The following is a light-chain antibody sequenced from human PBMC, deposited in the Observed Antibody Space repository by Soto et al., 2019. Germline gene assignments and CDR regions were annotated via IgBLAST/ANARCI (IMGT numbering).Light chain of an antibody. V-gene: IGKV3-20*01. J-gene: IGKJ1*01. CDR1: QSFGSTS. CDR3: QQYGSSPSGR. Sequence: IVFTQSPGTLSLSPGERATLSCRASQSFGSTSLAWYQQQPGQSRRLLIYGASSRSPGIPDRFSGSVSGTDFTLTISRLEPEDFAVYYCQQYGSSPSGRFGQGTKVDIK. CDR2: GAS.